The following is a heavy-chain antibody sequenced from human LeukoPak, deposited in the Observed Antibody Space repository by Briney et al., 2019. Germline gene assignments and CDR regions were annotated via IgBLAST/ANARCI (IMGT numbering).Heavy chain of an antibody. V-gene: IGHV1-2*02. J-gene: IGHJ4*02. CDR2: INPKSGGT. Sequence: ASVKVSFKASGYTFTDYYMHWVRQAPGQGLEWMGWINPKSGGTNYAQKFQGRVTMTRDTSITTAYMELSRLRSDDTAVYYCARDLNQYSDGSGNWGQGTLVTVSS. CDR3: ARDLNQYSDGSGN. CDR1: GYTFTDYY. D-gene: IGHD4-11*01.